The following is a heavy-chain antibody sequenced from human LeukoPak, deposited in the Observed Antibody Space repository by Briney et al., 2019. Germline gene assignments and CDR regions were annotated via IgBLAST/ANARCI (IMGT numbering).Heavy chain of an antibody. D-gene: IGHD3-22*01. Sequence: GGSLRLSCAASGFTISSYSMTWVRQAPGKVLEWLSYISSSSTTIHYADSVKGRFTISRDNAKNSLYLQMNSLRAEDTAIYYCARDEYYDSSGYTYWAQGTLVTVSS. CDR3: ARDEYYDSSGYTY. CDR1: GFTISSYS. V-gene: IGHV3-48*01. CDR2: ISSSSTTI. J-gene: IGHJ4*02.